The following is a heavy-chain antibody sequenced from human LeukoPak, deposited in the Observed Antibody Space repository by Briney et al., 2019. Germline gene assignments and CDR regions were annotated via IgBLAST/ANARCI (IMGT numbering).Heavy chain of an antibody. CDR3: ARVKERITMVRGVNYYYYYMDV. V-gene: IGHV1-46*01. D-gene: IGHD3-10*01. CDR1: GYTFTSYY. Sequence: ASVKVSCKASGYTFTSYYMHWVRQAPGQGLEWMGIINPSGGSTSYAQKFQGRVTMTRDMSTSTVYMELSSLRSEDTAVYYCARVKERITMVRGVNYYYYYMDVWGKGTTVTVSS. CDR2: INPSGGST. J-gene: IGHJ6*03.